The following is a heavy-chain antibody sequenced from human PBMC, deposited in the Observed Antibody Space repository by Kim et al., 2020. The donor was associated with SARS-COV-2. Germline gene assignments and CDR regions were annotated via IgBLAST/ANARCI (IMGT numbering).Heavy chain of an antibody. CDR2: GIA. D-gene: IGHD6-13*01. V-gene: IGHV1-69*04. CDR3: AREAAAVVY. Sequence: GIANYAQKFQGRVTITADKSTSTAYMELSSLRSEDTAVYYCAREAAAVVYWGQGTLVTVSS. J-gene: IGHJ4*02.